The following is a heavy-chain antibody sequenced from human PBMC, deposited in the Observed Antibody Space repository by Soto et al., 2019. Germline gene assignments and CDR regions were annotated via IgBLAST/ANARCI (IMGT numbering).Heavy chain of an antibody. V-gene: IGHV4-34*01. Sequence: SETLSLTCAVYGGSFSGYYWSWIRQPPGKGLEWIGEINHSGSTNYNPPLKSRVTISVDTSKNQFSLKLSSVTAADTAVYYCARDWRTGGAFDIWGQGTMVTVSS. CDR3: ARDWRTGGAFDI. CDR2: INHSGST. J-gene: IGHJ3*02. CDR1: GGSFSGYY. D-gene: IGHD2-8*02.